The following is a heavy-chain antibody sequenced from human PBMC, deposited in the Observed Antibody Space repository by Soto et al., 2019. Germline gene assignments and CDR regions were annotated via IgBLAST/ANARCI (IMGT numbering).Heavy chain of an antibody. V-gene: IGHV4-61*01. CDR2: IYFSGST. J-gene: IGHJ4*02. CDR3: ARLSRTSPID. CDR1: GDSVSSGSYF. Sequence: HVQLQESGPGLVKPSETLSLTCTVSGDSVSSGSYFWSWIRQPPGKGLEWIANIYFSGSTHYNPSFQSRVTMSVDTSNNQFSLKLSSVTAADTAVYFCARLSRTSPIDWGQGTEVSVTS.